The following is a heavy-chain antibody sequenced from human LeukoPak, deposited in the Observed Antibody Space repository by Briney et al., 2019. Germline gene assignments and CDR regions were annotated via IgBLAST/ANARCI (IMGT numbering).Heavy chain of an antibody. J-gene: IGHJ6*02. CDR3: AREIPSSSFYYYYGMDV. D-gene: IGHD6-13*01. V-gene: IGHV1-46*01. CDR2: INPSGGST. Sequence: ASVKVSCTASGYTFTSYYMHWVRQAPGQGLEWMGIINPSGGSTSYAQKFQGRVTMTRDTSTSTVYMELSSLRSEDTAVYYCAREIPSSSFYYYYGMDVWGQGTTVTVSS. CDR1: GYTFTSYY.